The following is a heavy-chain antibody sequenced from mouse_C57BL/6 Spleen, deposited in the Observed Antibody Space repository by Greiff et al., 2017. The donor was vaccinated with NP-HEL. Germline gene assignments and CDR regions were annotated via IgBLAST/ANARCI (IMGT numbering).Heavy chain of an antibody. CDR1: GYTFTSYW. V-gene: IGHV1-61*01. D-gene: IGHD1-1*01. CDR2: IYPSDSET. CDR3: ARYTTVVATGAMDY. J-gene: IGHJ4*01. Sequence: QVQLQQPGTELVKPGASVKLSCKASGYTFTSYWMDWVKQRPGQGLEWIGNIYPSDSETHYNQKFKDKATLTVDKSSSTAYMQLSSLTSEDSAVYYCARYTTVVATGAMDYWGQGTSVTVSS.